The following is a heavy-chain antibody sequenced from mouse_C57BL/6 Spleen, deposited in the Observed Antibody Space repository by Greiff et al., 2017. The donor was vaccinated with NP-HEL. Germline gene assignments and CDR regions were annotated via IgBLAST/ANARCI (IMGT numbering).Heavy chain of an antibody. D-gene: IGHD2-3*01. Sequence: EVQGVESGEGLVKPGGSLKLSCAASGFTFSSYAMSWVRQTPEKRLEWVAYISSGGDYIYYADTVKGRFTISRDNARNTLYLQMSSLKSEDTAMYYCTRERWLKAMDYWGQGTSVTVSS. CDR3: TRERWLKAMDY. CDR1: GFTFSSYA. J-gene: IGHJ4*01. V-gene: IGHV5-9-1*02. CDR2: ISSGGDYI.